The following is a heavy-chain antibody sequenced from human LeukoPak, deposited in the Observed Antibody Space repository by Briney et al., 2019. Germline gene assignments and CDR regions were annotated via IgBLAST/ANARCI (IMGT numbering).Heavy chain of an antibody. V-gene: IGHV3-30*02. CDR1: GFTFSSYG. CDR3: AKDRGYDYGDYRPYNWFDP. D-gene: IGHD4-17*01. Sequence: PGGSLRLSCAASGFTFSSYGMHWVRQAPGKGLEWVAFIRYDGSNKYYADSVKGRFTISRDNSKNTLYLQMNSLRAEDTAVYYCAKDRGYDYGDYRPYNWFDPWGQGTLVTVSS. J-gene: IGHJ5*02. CDR2: IRYDGSNK.